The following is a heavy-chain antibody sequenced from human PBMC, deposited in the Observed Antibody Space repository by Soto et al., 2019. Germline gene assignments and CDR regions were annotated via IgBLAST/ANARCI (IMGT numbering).Heavy chain of an antibody. J-gene: IGHJ4*02. Sequence: EVQLLESGGGLVQRGGSLRLSCAASGFTFSNYAMSWVRQAPGKGLEWVSLISDSGGSTYYAGSVKGRFTISRDNSKNTLYLQMNSLRAEDTAVYYCAKCPALGGGCERLDYWGQGALVTVSS. CDR3: AKCPALGGGCERLDY. CDR2: ISDSGGST. D-gene: IGHD2-15*01. V-gene: IGHV3-23*01. CDR1: GFTFSNYA.